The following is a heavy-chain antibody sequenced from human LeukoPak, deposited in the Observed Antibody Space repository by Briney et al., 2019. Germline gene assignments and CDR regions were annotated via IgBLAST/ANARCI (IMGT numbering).Heavy chain of an antibody. CDR3: TTLGYCSSTSCPGGY. CDR2: IKSKTDGGTT. CDR1: GFTFSNAW. J-gene: IGHJ4*02. Sequence: GGSLRLSCAASGFTFSNAWMSWVRQAPGKGLEWVGRIKSKTDGGTTDYAAPVKGRFTISRDDSKNTLYLQMNSLKTEDTAVYYWTTLGYCSSTSCPGGYWGQGTLVTVS. D-gene: IGHD2-2*01. V-gene: IGHV3-15*01.